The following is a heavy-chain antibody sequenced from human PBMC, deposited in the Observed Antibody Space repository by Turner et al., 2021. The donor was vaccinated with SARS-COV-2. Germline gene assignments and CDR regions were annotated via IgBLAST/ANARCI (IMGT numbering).Heavy chain of an antibody. CDR3: ARLLNPGSYYYYYYGMDV. D-gene: IGHD3-10*01. J-gene: IGHJ6*02. V-gene: IGHV4-39*01. CDR1: GGSISSSNYY. Sequence: QLQLQESGPGLVKPSETLSLTGTVSGGSISSSNYYWGWIRQPPGKGLEWIGSIYYSGSTYYNPSLKSRVTISVDTSKNQFSLKLSSVTAADTAVYYCARLLNPGSYYYYYYGMDVWGQGTTVTVSS. CDR2: IYYSGST.